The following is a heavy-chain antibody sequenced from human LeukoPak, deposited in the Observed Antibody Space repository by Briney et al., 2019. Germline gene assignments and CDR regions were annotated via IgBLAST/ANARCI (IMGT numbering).Heavy chain of an antibody. CDR1: GFTFSSYA. J-gene: IGHJ4*02. CDR2: ISGSGGST. CDR3: AKEQLERPRTTSFDY. Sequence: PGGSLRLSCAASGFTFSSYAMSWVRQAPGKGLEWVSAISGSGGSTYYADSVKGRFTISRDNSKNTLYLQMNSLRAEDMAVYYCAKEQLERPRTTSFDYWGQGTLVTVSS. V-gene: IGHV3-23*01. D-gene: IGHD1-1*01.